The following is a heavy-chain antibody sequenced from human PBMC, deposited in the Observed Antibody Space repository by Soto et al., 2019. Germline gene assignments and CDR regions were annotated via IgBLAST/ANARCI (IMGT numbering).Heavy chain of an antibody. V-gene: IGHV4-34*01. D-gene: IGHD2-2*01. Sequence: QVQLQQWGAGLLKPSETLSLTCAVYGGSFSGYYWSWIRQPPGKGLEWIGEINHSGSTNYNPSLKSRVTISVDTSQNQCSLKLRSVTAADTAVYYCASVPYCSSTSCYASNFDYWGQGTLVTVSS. CDR1: GGSFSGYY. CDR2: INHSGST. J-gene: IGHJ4*02. CDR3: ASVPYCSSTSCYASNFDY.